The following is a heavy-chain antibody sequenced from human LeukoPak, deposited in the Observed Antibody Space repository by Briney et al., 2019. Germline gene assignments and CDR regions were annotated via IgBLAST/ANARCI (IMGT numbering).Heavy chain of an antibody. D-gene: IGHD2-2*01. CDR1: GFTFSSYW. CDR3: ATEFRQLYIVVVPAALPGDNWFDP. V-gene: IGHV3-23*01. CDR2: ISGSGGST. Sequence: GGSLRLSCAASGFTFSSYWMSWVRQAPGKGLEWVSAISGSGGSTYYADSVKGRFTISRDNSKNTLYLQMNSLRAEDTAVYYCATEFRQLYIVVVPAALPGDNWFDPWGQGTLVTVSS. J-gene: IGHJ5*02.